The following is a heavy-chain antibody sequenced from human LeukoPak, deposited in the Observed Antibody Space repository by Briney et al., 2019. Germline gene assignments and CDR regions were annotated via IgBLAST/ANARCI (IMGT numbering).Heavy chain of an antibody. CDR3: ARVGYYDSSGYYLIDY. V-gene: IGHV4-59*01. CDR1: GGSISSYY. D-gene: IGHD3-22*01. Sequence: SETLSLTCTVSGGSISSYYWSWIRQPPGKGLEWIGYIYYSGSTNYNPSLKSRVTISVDTSKIQFSLKLSSVTAADTAVYYCARVGYYDSSGYYLIDYWGQGTLVTVSS. CDR2: IYYSGST. J-gene: IGHJ4*02.